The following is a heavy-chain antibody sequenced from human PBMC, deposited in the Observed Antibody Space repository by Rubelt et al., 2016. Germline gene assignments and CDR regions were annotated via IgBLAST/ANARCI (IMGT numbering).Heavy chain of an antibody. CDR3: ASSYLGSYLDY. J-gene: IGHJ4*02. D-gene: IGHD1-26*01. CDR2: IYYSGST. CDR1: GGSISSDY. Sequence: QVQLQESGPGLVKPSETLSLTCTVSGGSISSDYWSWIRQPPGKGLEWIGYIYYSGSTNYNPSLKSRVTISVDTSKNQFSLKRGFVTAADTAVYYCASSYLGSYLDYWGQGTLVTVSS. V-gene: IGHV4-59*01.